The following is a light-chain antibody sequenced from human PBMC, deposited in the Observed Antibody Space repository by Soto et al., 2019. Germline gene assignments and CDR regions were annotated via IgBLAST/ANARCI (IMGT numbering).Light chain of an antibody. CDR1: QSISKW. Sequence: DIQMTQSPSTLSASVGDRVTITCRASQSISKWLAWHQQKPGKAPKLLIYDASTLQSGVPSRFSGSGSGTEFTLTISSLQPDDFATYYCQQYNSYSPWTFGQGTKVDI. CDR2: DAS. CDR3: QQYNSYSPWT. V-gene: IGKV1-5*01. J-gene: IGKJ1*01.